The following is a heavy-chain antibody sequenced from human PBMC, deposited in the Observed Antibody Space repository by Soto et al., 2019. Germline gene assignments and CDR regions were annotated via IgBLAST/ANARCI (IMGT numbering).Heavy chain of an antibody. J-gene: IGHJ4*02. CDR2: IFYSGST. CDR3: AREAGGHDY. CDR1: GGSISSGAYY. Sequence: QVQLQASGPGLVKPSQTLSLTCTVSGGSISSGAYYWSWIRQHPGKGLEWIGYIFYSGSTYYNPSLKNRASISVDTSKNQFSLRLSSVTPADTAMYYCAREAGGHDYWGQGTLVTVSS. D-gene: IGHD3-10*01. V-gene: IGHV4-31*03.